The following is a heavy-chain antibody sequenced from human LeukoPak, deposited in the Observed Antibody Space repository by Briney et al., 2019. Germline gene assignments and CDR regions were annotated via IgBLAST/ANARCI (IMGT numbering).Heavy chain of an antibody. Sequence: GGSLRLSCAASGFTFSSYGMHWVRQAPGKGLEWVAVISYDGSNKYYADSVKGRFTISRDNSKNTLYLQMNSLRAEDTAAYYCAKGAYDYVWGSLIDYWGQGTLVTVSS. CDR2: ISYDGSNK. D-gene: IGHD3-16*01. CDR1: GFTFSSYG. V-gene: IGHV3-30*18. CDR3: AKGAYDYVWGSLIDY. J-gene: IGHJ4*02.